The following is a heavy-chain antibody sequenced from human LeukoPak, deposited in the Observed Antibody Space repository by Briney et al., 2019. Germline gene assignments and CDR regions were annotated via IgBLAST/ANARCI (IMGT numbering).Heavy chain of an antibody. V-gene: IGHV1-18*01. D-gene: IGHD6-19*01. CDR2: ISAYNGNT. Sequence: ASVKVSCKASGYTFTTYDISWVRQAPGQGLEWMGCISAYNGNTNYAQKLQGRVTMTTDTSTSTAYMELRSLRSDDTAVYYCARSAVAGTLSAYYFHYWGQGTLVTVSS. J-gene: IGHJ4*02. CDR3: ARSAVAGTLSAYYFHY. CDR1: GYTFTTYD.